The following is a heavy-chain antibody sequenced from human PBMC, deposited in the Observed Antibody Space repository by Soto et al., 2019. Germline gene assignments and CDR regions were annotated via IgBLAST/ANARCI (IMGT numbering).Heavy chain of an antibody. Sequence: GGSLRLSCAASGFTFSSNQMNWVRQAPGKALEWVSYITSSGSTIYDADSVKGRFTYARDNTKSSLYLQMNSLRAEDRAVYYGARDGYNPYGFDPWGQGTLVTVSS. D-gene: IGHD5-12*01. J-gene: IGHJ5*02. CDR1: GFTFSSNQ. CDR2: ITSSGSTI. CDR3: ARDGYNPYGFDP. V-gene: IGHV3-48*03.